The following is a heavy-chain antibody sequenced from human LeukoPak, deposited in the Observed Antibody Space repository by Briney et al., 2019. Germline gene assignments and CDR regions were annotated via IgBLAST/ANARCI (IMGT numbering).Heavy chain of an antibody. D-gene: IGHD2-2*01. Sequence: ASVKVSCKASRYTFTGYYIHWVRQAPGQAPGQGLEWMGWIHPNSGGTNYAQKFQGRVTMTRDTSISTAYMELSRLSSDDTAVYYCARDTRNIVVVPAATLFDPWGQGTLVTVSS. J-gene: IGHJ5*02. CDR1: RYTFTGYY. V-gene: IGHV1-2*02. CDR3: ARDTRNIVVVPAATLFDP. CDR2: IHPNSGGT.